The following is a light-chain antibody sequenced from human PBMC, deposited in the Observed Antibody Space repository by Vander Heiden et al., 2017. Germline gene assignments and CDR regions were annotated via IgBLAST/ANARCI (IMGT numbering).Light chain of an antibody. V-gene: IGLV1-40*01. CDR2: DNR. Sequence: QSVLTQPPSVYAAPGQRVTISCTGSSSNIGAGFNVRWYQQLPGTAPKLLIYDNRDRPSGVPDRFSASKSATSASLAISGLQAEDEASYYCQSYDSCLSGWVFGGGTKLTVL. J-gene: IGLJ2*01. CDR1: SSNIGAGFN. CDR3: QSYDSCLSGWV.